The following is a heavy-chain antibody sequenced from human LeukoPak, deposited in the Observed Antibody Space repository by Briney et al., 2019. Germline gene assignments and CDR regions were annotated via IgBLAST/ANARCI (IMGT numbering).Heavy chain of an antibody. Sequence: GGSLRLSCAASGFTFSSYSMNWIRQAPGKGLEWVSYISSSSSTIYYADSVKGRFTISRDNAKNPLYLQMNSLRAEDTAVYYCARAPSYFDPWGQGTLVTVSS. CDR2: ISSSSSTI. CDR1: GFTFSSYS. J-gene: IGHJ5*02. V-gene: IGHV3-48*04. CDR3: ARAPSYFDP.